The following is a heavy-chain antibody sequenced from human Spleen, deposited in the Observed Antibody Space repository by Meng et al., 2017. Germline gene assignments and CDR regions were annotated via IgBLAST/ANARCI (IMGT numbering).Heavy chain of an antibody. V-gene: IGHV3-43D*03. Sequence: GESLKISCAASGFSIDEYAMHWVRQAPGKGLEWVSLSSWNGGSTYYADSVKGRFTISRDNSKNSLYLQMYSLRAADSALYYCAKASQSKNNYYAMDVWGQGTTVTVSS. J-gene: IGHJ6*02. D-gene: IGHD4-11*01. CDR1: GFSIDEYA. CDR3: AKASQSKNNYYAMDV. CDR2: SSWNGGST.